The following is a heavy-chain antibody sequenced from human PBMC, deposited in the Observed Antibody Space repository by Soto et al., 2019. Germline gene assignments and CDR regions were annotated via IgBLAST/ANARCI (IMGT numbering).Heavy chain of an antibody. J-gene: IGHJ4*02. CDR2: SIPMFGIT. Sequence: QVQLVQSGAEVKKPGSSVKVSCKASGGTLSSHGFNWVRQAPGQGLEWMGGSIPMFGITNHTQKFQDRISITADAATSTTHTQLRSLSSDDTAVYYSASDRGYGLVNWRPGTLLTVSS. V-gene: IGHV1-69*12. D-gene: IGHD2-15*01. CDR3: ASDRGYGLVN. CDR1: GGTLSSHG.